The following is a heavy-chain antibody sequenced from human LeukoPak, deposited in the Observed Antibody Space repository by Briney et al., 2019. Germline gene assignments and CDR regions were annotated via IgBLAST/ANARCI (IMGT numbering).Heavy chain of an antibody. J-gene: IGHJ4*02. D-gene: IGHD1-26*01. Sequence: GGSLRLSRAASGFSFSKYGMHWVRQAPGKGLDWVAVISSDGSDKYYADSVKGRFTISRDNSKNTLYLQMNSLRAEDTAVYYCAKDKGREGDYWGQGNLVTVSS. CDR1: GFSFSKYG. CDR3: AKDKGREGDY. CDR2: ISSDGSDK. V-gene: IGHV3-30*18.